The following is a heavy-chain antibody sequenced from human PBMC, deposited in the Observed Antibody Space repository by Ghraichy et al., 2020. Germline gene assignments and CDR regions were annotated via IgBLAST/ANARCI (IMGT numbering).Heavy chain of an antibody. J-gene: IGHJ4*02. V-gene: IGHV3-23*01. D-gene: IGHD6-19*01. CDR1: GFTFSSYA. CDR3: AKDRGPSGSFDY. Sequence: GESLNISCAASGFTFSSYAMSWVRQAPGKGLEWVSAIGGSSGNTYYADSVKGRFTISRDNTKNTLHLQMNSLRAEDTAVYYCAKDRGPSGSFDYWGQGTLVTVSS. CDR2: IGGSSGNT.